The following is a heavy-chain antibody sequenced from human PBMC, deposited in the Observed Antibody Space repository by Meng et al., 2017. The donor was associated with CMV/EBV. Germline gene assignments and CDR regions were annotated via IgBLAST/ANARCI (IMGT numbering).Heavy chain of an antibody. CDR2: IYSGGST. J-gene: IGHJ3*02. CDR1: GFTVSSNY. D-gene: IGHD3-3*01. CDR3: ASRSVRITIFGMAHDAFDI. V-gene: IGHV3-66*02. Sequence: GGSLRLSCAASGFTVSSNYMSWVRQAPGKGLEWVSVIYSGGSTYYADSVKGRFTISRDNSKNTLYLQMNSLRAEDTAVYYCASRSVRITIFGMAHDAFDIWGQGTMVTVSS.